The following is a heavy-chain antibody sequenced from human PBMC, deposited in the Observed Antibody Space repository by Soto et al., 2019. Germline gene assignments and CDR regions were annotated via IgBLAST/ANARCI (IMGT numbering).Heavy chain of an antibody. J-gene: IGHJ5*02. CDR1: GGPLSRWY. CDR3: ARDAEWLDNWFDP. V-gene: IGHV4-34*01. Sequence: SETLSLTCAVHGGPLSRWYWSWVRQPPGRGLEWIGEINHGGDTRYKSSLKSRVTMSIDASKNQFSLRLTSVSAADTAVYYCARDAEWLDNWFDPWGQGTLVTVSS. D-gene: IGHD6-19*01. CDR2: INHGGDT.